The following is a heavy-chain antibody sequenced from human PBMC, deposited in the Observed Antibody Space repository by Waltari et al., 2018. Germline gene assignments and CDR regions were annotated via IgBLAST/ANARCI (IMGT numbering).Heavy chain of an antibody. CDR1: AFTLSNYG. CDR3: VRDQWFAFDI. Sequence: EVQLVESGGGLVQPGESRRPSCAASAFTLSNYGMTWVRQAPGKGPEWVANIMTDGREEYYVDSVRGRFTISRDNAKNSLYLQMNSLRPEDTAVYYCVRDQWFAFDIWGQGTMVTVSS. J-gene: IGHJ3*02. V-gene: IGHV3-7*01. CDR2: IMTDGREE. D-gene: IGHD3-22*01.